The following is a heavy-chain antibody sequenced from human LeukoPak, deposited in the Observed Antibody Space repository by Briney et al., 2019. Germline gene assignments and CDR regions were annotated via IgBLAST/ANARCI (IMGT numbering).Heavy chain of an antibody. J-gene: IGHJ4*02. CDR1: GFTFSDYS. D-gene: IGHD2-21*01. CDR2: ISNTNTYI. Sequence: SGGSLRLSCAASGFTFSDYSMNWVRQAPGKGLEWVSSISNTNTYIYYADSVKGRFTISRDNAKNSLYLQMNSLRAEDTAVYYCARTTDWGNYFDYWGQGTLVTVSS. V-gene: IGHV3-21*01. CDR3: ARTTDWGNYFDY.